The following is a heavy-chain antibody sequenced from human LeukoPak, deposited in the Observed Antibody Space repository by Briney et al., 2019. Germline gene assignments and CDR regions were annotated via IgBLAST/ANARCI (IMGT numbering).Heavy chain of an antibody. Sequence: SETLSLTCAVSGGSISSSNWWSWVRQPPGKGLEWIGEIYHSGSTNYNPSLKSRVTISVDKSKNQFSLKLSSVTAADTAVYYCARDFLYYYDSSDGWFDPWGQGTLVTVSS. CDR1: GGSISSSNW. D-gene: IGHD3-22*01. J-gene: IGHJ5*02. V-gene: IGHV4-4*02. CDR3: ARDFLYYYDSSDGWFDP. CDR2: IYHSGST.